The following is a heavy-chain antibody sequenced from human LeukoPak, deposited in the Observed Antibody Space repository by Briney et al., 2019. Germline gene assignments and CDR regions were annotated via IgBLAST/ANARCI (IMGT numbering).Heavy chain of an antibody. D-gene: IGHD2/OR15-2a*01. CDR3: VSFYETY. Sequence: GGSLRLSCAASGNYWMHWVRQAPGKGLVWVSHINSDGSWTSYADSVKGRFTISRVNAKNTVYLQTNSLRAEDTAVYYCVSFYETYWGRGTLVTVSS. J-gene: IGHJ4*02. CDR1: GNYW. CDR2: INSDGSWT. V-gene: IGHV3-74*01.